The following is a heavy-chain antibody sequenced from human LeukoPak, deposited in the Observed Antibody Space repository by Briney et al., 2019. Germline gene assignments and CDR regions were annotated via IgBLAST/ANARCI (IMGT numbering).Heavy chain of an antibody. Sequence: ASVKVSCKASGYTLTRYFIHWVRQAPGQGLEWMGIINPNGGSTSYPQKLQGRVTMTTDTSTSTAYMELRSLRSDDTAVYYCARDDYYDSSGKRFYWYFDLWGRGTLVTVSS. J-gene: IGHJ2*01. CDR3: ARDDYYDSSGKRFYWYFDL. V-gene: IGHV1-46*01. CDR1: GYTLTRYF. D-gene: IGHD3-22*01. CDR2: INPNGGST.